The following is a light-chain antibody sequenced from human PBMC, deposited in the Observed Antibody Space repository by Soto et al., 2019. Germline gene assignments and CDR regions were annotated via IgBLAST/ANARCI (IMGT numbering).Light chain of an antibody. V-gene: IGKV3-20*01. J-gene: IGKJ4*01. CDR2: GAS. CDR3: QQYGSSPLT. Sequence: EIVLTQSPGTLSLSPGERATLSCRASPSVSSSYLAWYQQKPGQAPRLLIYGASSRATGIPDRFSGSGSGTDSTLTISRLEPEDCAVYYCQQYGSSPLTFGGGTKVEIK. CDR1: PSVSSSY.